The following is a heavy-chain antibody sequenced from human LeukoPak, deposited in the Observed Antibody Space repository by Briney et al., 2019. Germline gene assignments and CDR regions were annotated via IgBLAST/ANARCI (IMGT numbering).Heavy chain of an antibody. V-gene: IGHV1-2*02. CDR2: INPNSGGT. J-gene: IGHJ4*02. Sequence: GASVKVSCKASGYTFTGYYMHWVRQAPGQGLEWMGWINPNSGGTNYAQKFQGRVTMTRDTSISTAYMELSRLRSDDTAVYCCARTPTTVVNLDYWGQGTLVTVSS. CDR3: ARTPTTVVNLDY. CDR1: GYTFTGYY. D-gene: IGHD4-23*01.